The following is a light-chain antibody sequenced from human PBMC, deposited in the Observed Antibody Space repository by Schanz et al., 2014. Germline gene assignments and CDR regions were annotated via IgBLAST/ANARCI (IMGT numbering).Light chain of an antibody. CDR2: GNS. V-gene: IGLV1-40*01. CDR3: SSYAGSNNLV. J-gene: IGLJ2*01. Sequence: QSVLTQPPSVSGAPGQRVTISCTGSSSNLGASYDVQWYQQLPGTAPKLLVYGNSNRPSGVPDRFSGSKSDTSASLAITGLQAEDEADYYCSSYAGSNNLVFGGGTKLTVL. CDR1: SSNLGASYD.